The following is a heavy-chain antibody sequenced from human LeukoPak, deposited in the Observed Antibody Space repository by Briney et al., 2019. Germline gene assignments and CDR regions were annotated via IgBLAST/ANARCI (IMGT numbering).Heavy chain of an antibody. J-gene: IGHJ3*02. CDR1: GFTFSSYV. D-gene: IGHD3-10*01. Sequence: GGSLRLSCAASGFTFSSYVMHWVRQAPGKGLEWVSSISSSSSYIYYADSVKGRFTISRDNAKNSLYLQMNSLRAEDTAVYYCARHNYYGSGSDAFDIWGQGTMVTVSS. CDR2: ISSSSSYI. CDR3: ARHNYYGSGSDAFDI. V-gene: IGHV3-21*01.